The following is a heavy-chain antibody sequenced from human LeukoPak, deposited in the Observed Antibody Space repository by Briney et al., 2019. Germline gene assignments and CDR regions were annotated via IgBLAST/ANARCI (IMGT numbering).Heavy chain of an antibody. CDR3: ARDSAHIVVVPVVIPPGLDNWFDP. CDR2: ISYDGSNK. Sequence: GGSLRLSCAASGFTFSSYAMHWVRQAPGKGLEWVAVISYDGSNKYYADSVKGRFTISRDNSKNTLYLQMNSLRAEDTAVYYCARDSAHIVVVPVVIPPGLDNWFDPWGQGTLVTVSS. J-gene: IGHJ5*02. D-gene: IGHD2-2*01. V-gene: IGHV3-30-3*01. CDR1: GFTFSSYA.